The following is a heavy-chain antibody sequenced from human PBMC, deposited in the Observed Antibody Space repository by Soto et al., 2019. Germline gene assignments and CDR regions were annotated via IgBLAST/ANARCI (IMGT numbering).Heavy chain of an antibody. D-gene: IGHD2-8*02. J-gene: IGHJ4*02. CDR3: ASSVLVTSTMNYFDL. Sequence: GESLKISCQASGYSFSNFWIAWVRQMPGEGLEWLGIIYPDDSDTRYSPSFLGQVTIPADKSIKTTYLQWSSLKASDTAIYFCASSVLVTSTMNYFDLWGQGTLVTSPQ. CDR1: GYSFSNFW. CDR2: IYPDDSDT. V-gene: IGHV5-51*01.